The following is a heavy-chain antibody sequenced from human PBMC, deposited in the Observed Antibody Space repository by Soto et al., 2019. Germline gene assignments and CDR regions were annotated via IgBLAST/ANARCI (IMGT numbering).Heavy chain of an antibody. V-gene: IGHV1-18*01. CDR3: ARDRSITIFGVPGEYYYGMDV. CDR1: GYTFTSYG. Sequence: ASVKVSCKASGYTFTSYGISWVRQAPGQGLEWMGWISAYNGNTNYAQKLQGRVTMTTDTSTSTAYMELRGLRSDDTAVYYCARDRSITIFGVPGEYYYGMDVWGQGPTVTVSS. D-gene: IGHD3-3*01. CDR2: ISAYNGNT. J-gene: IGHJ6*02.